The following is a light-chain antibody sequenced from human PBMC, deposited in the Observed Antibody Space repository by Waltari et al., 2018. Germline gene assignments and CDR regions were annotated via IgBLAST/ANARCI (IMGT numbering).Light chain of an antibody. CDR3: QQCAASSWT. J-gene: IGKJ1*01. CDR1: QSVDRW. V-gene: IGKV1-5*03. Sequence: DIQMTQSPSNLTASVGDRVTITCRASQSVDRWLTWFQQKPDKAPQLLIYGASGSASGVPSRFSGSGSGTEFTLTISSLQPEDAATYYCQQCAASSWTFGKGTKVEIK. CDR2: GAS.